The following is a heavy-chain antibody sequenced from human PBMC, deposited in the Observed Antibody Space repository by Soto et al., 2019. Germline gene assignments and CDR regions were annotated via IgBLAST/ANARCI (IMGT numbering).Heavy chain of an antibody. V-gene: IGHV4-59*12. CDR2: IYYTGTT. Sequence: PSETLSLTCTVSGGSISSYYWSWIRQPPGKGLEWIGYIYYTGTTTYNPSIKSRVTISVDTSKNQFSLKLSSVTAADTAVYYCARRNPPQWLEQLLWFDPWGQGTLVTVSS. CDR3: ARRNPPQWLEQLLWFDP. CDR1: GGSISSYY. J-gene: IGHJ5*02. D-gene: IGHD6-19*01.